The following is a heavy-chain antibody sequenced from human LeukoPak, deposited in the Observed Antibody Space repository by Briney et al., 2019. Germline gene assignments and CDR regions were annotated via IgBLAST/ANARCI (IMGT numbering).Heavy chain of an antibody. J-gene: IGHJ4*02. V-gene: IGHV4-39*01. CDR1: GGSISSSSYY. CDR2: IYYSGST. D-gene: IGHD5-12*01. CDR3: ARLGGYEFYFDY. Sequence: SETLSLTCTVSGGSISSSSYYWGWIRQPPGKGLEWIGSIYYSGSTYCNPSLKSRVTISVDTSKNQFSLKLSSVTAADTAVYYCARLGGYEFYFDYWGQGTLVTVSS.